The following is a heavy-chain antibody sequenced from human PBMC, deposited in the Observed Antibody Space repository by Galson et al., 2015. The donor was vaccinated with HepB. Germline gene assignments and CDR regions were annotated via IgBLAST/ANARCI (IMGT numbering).Heavy chain of an antibody. CDR3: AKGWVFGDLFNS. CDR1: GFSFSRYA. V-gene: IGHV3-23*01. J-gene: IGHJ4*02. D-gene: IGHD3-10*02. CDR2: VSGSGDDT. Sequence: SLRLSCAASGFSFSRYAMSWVRQAPGEGLHWVSSVSGSGDDTYYADSVRGRFTISRDNSKNTLFLQMNSLRVEDTAEYYCAKGWVFGDLFNSWGQGTLVTVSS.